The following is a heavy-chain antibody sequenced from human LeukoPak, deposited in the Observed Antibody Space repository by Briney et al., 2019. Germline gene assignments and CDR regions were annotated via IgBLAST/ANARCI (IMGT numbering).Heavy chain of an antibody. CDR2: INAGNGNT. Sequence: ASVKVSCKASGYTFTSYAMHWVRQAPGQRLEWMGWINAGNGNTKYSQKFQGRVTITRVTSASTAYMELSSLRSEDTAVYYCARDGYDSSGWYEGNFDYWGQGTLVTVSS. CDR3: ARDGYDSSGWYEGNFDY. J-gene: IGHJ4*02. D-gene: IGHD6-19*01. CDR1: GYTFTSYA. V-gene: IGHV1-3*01.